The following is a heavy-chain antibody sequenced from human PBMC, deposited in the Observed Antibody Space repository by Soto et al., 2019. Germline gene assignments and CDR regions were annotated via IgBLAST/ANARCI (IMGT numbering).Heavy chain of an antibody. CDR2: ISSGSTTM. Sequence: GVPLRLSCAASGFTFTSYAMSWVRQAPGKGLEWIAYISSGSTTMYYADSVKGRFAISRDNANNSVFLQLTSLRDDDTAVYYCARCRGTQTVTTGFDPWGQGTLVTVSS. V-gene: IGHV3-48*02. J-gene: IGHJ5*01. D-gene: IGHD4-4*01. CDR3: ARCRGTQTVTTGFDP. CDR1: GFTFTSYA.